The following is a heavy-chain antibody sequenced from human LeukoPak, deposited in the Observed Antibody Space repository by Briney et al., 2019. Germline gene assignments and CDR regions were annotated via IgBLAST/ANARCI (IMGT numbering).Heavy chain of an antibody. CDR1: GGSISSYC. CDR2: IYTSGST. J-gene: IGHJ3*02. D-gene: IGHD2-2*01. CDR3: ARRYCSSTSCYDAFDI. Sequence: SETLSLTCTVSGGSISSYCWSWIRQPAGKGLEWIGRIYTSGSTNYNPSLKSRVTMSVDTSKNQFSLKLSSVTAADTAVYYCARRYCSSTSCYDAFDIWGQGTMVTVSS. V-gene: IGHV4-4*07.